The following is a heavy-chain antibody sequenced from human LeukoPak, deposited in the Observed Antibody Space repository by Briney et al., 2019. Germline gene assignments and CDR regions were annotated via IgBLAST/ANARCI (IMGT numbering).Heavy chain of an antibody. CDR2: MNPDSGIA. CDR1: GYTFTSHD. J-gene: IGHJ3*01. Sequence: RVASVKVSCKASGYTFTSHDIHWVRQATGQGLEWMGWMNPDSGIAAYAQKFQSRVTMTRDTAITTAYMDLSSLRSEDTAVYYCARARGSDVFDFWGRGTMVTVSS. D-gene: IGHD3-10*01. V-gene: IGHV1-8*01. CDR3: ARARGSDVFDF.